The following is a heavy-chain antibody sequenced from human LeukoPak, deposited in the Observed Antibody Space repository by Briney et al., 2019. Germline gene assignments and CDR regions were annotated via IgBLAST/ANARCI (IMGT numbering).Heavy chain of an antibody. CDR3: ARDHQLVPVDY. CDR1: GFTFSSYG. D-gene: IGHD6-13*01. Sequence: GGSLRLSCAASGFTFSSYGMHWVRQAPGKGLEWVAVIWYDGSNKYYADSVKGRFTISRDNSKNTLYLQMNSLRAEDTAVYYCARDHQLVPVDYWGQGTLVTVSS. V-gene: IGHV3-33*01. CDR2: IWYDGSNK. J-gene: IGHJ4*02.